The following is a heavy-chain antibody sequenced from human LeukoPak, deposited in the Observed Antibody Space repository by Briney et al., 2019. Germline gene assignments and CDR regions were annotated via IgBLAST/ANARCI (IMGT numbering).Heavy chain of an antibody. Sequence: SETLSLTCTVSGGSISSSSYYWGWIRQPPGKGLEWIGSIYYSGSTYYNPSLKSRVTISVDTSKNQFSLKLSSVTAADTAVYYCARGYGYCSGGSCSYDAFDIWGQGTMVTVSS. D-gene: IGHD2-15*01. CDR3: ARGYGYCSGGSCSYDAFDI. CDR2: IYYSGST. J-gene: IGHJ3*02. CDR1: GGSISSSSYY. V-gene: IGHV4-39*07.